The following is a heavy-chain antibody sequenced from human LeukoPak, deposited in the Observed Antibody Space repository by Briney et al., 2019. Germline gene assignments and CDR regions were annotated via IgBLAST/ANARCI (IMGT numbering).Heavy chain of an antibody. CDR2: ISGSGGST. D-gene: IGHD7-27*01. CDR3: VRDGSSWGNFDY. J-gene: IGHJ4*02. CDR1: GFTFSSYA. V-gene: IGHV3-23*01. Sequence: GGSLRLSCAASGFTFSSYAMSWVRQAPGKGLEWVSAISGSGGSTYYADSVKGRFTISRDNAKNSLYLQMNSLRTEDTAVYYCVRDGSSWGNFDYWGQGTLVSVSS.